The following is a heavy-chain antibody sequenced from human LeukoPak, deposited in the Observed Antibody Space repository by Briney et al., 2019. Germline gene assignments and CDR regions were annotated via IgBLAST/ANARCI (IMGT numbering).Heavy chain of an antibody. CDR1: GGSFSGYS. Sequence: SETLSLTCAVYGGSFSGYSWNWIRQPPVKGLEWIGEINHSGGTNYNPSLKSRVTISVDTSKKQFSLKLSSVTAADTAVYYCARGLEYFGVWGQGTLGTVPS. CDR3: ARGLEYFGV. J-gene: IGHJ4*02. D-gene: IGHD4/OR15-4a*01. CDR2: INHSGGT. V-gene: IGHV4-34*01.